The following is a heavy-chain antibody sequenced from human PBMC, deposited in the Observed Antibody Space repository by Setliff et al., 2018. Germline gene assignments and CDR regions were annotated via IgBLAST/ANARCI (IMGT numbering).Heavy chain of an antibody. CDR1: GFTFSTYR. Sequence: GGSLRLSCAASGFTFSTYRMHWVRQAPGKGLEWVAVIWGDGGTKYHADSVKGRFTISRDNSKNTLYLQMNSLRPEDTAEYYCARTCSGSGCYAGLESWGQGTPVTVSS. J-gene: IGHJ4*02. D-gene: IGHD2-15*01. CDR2: IWGDGGTK. V-gene: IGHV3-33*08. CDR3: ARTCSGSGCYAGLES.